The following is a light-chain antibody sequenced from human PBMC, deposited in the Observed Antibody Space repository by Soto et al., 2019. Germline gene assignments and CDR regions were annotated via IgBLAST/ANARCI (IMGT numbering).Light chain of an antibody. Sequence: ELVLTQSPGTLSLSPGERATLSCRASQSVSSNLAWYQQKPGQAPSLLIYGASNRATGIPDRFSGSGSGTDFTLTIRRLEPEDFVVYYCQQYGRSPTFGQGTKVDIK. CDR1: QSVSSN. V-gene: IGKV3-20*01. CDR2: GAS. J-gene: IGKJ1*01. CDR3: QQYGRSPT.